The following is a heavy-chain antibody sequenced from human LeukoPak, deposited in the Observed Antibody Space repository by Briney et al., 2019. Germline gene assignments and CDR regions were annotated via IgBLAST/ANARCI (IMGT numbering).Heavy chain of an antibody. CDR1: GFTFSDHY. CDR3: TSGYCSGGSCYQGAGY. J-gene: IGHJ4*02. CDR2: IRNKPNSYTT. V-gene: IGHV3-72*01. D-gene: IGHD2-15*01. Sequence: GGSLRLSCAASGFTFSDHYMDWVRQAPGRGLQWVGRIRNKPNSYTTDFAAPVKGRFTISRDDSKNSLYLQMNSLKTEDTAVYYCTSGYCSGGSCYQGAGYWGQGALVTVSS.